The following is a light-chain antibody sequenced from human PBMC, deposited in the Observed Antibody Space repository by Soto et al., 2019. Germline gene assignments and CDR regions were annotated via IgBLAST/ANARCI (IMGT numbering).Light chain of an antibody. CDR1: QGINSW. CDR2: AAS. CDR3: QQANSFPPT. Sequence: DIQMTQSPSSVSATVGDRVTITCRASQGINSWLAWYQQKPGIAPKLLIYAASSLQSGVPSRFSGSGSGTDFTLTISSLQPEDFATYYCQQANSFPPTFGGGTKVEIK. V-gene: IGKV1-12*01. J-gene: IGKJ4*01.